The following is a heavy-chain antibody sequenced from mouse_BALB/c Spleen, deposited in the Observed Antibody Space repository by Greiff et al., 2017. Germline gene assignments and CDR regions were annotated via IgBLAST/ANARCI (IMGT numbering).Heavy chain of an antibody. CDR2: INPGSGGT. CDR1: GYAFTNYL. Sequence: QVQLKQSGAELVRPGTSVKVSCKASGYAFTNYLIEWVKQRPGQGLEWIGVINPGSGGTNYNEKFKGKATLTADKSSSTAYMQLSSLTSDDSAVYFCARSYYDYRYAMDYWGQGTSVTVSS. J-gene: IGHJ4*01. V-gene: IGHV1-54*01. D-gene: IGHD2-4*01. CDR3: ARSYYDYRYAMDY.